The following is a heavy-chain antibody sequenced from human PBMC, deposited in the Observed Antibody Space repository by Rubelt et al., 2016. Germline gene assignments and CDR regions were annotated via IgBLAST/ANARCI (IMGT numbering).Heavy chain of an antibody. J-gene: IGHJ6*02. CDR1: SGSINSNNW. CDR3: ARHGSGRNYYNYGMDV. V-gene: IGHV4-4*02. CDR2: INHSGST. Sequence: QVQLQESGPGLVKPSGTLSLNCAVSSGSINSNNWWSWVRQSPETGLEWIGEINHSGSTNYNPSLKSRVTISVDTSKNKFSLKLRSVTAAKTDVYYCARHGSGRNYYNYGMDVWGQGTTVTVSS. D-gene: IGHD1-26*01.